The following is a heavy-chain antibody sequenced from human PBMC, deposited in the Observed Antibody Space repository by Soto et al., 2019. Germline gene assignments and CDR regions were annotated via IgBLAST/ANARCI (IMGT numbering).Heavy chain of an antibody. J-gene: IGHJ6*02. V-gene: IGHV1-18*04. CDR3: ARDRGTTAKCYTHHLDV. CDR1: GYTFTSYG. D-gene: IGHD1-1*01. CDR2: ISPYSGHT. Sequence: QGQLVQSGGEVTKPGASVKVSCNASGYTFTSYGISWVRQAPGQGLEWMGWISPYSGHTKDAQKVQGRVTLTTSTSTGTAYMELRSLASDDTAVYYCARDRGTTAKCYTHHLDVWGQGTTVIVSS.